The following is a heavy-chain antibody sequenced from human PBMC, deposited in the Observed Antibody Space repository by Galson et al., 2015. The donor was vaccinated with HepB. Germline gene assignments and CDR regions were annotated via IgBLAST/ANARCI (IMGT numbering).Heavy chain of an antibody. CDR2: ISGSGGST. CDR3: AKDNATFWSGYGDGMDV. CDR1: GFTFSSYA. J-gene: IGHJ6*02. Sequence: SLRLSCAASGFTFSSYAMSWVRQAPGKGLEWVSAISGSGGSTYYADSVKGRFTISRDNSKNTLYLQMNSLRAEDTAVYYCAKDNATFWSGYGDGMDVWGQGTTVTVSS. D-gene: IGHD3-3*01. V-gene: IGHV3-23*01.